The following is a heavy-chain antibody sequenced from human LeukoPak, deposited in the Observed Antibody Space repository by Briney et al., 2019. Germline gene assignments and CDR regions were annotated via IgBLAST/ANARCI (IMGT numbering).Heavy chain of an antibody. CDR1: ADSISDFS. D-gene: IGHD3-3*01. CDR2: VSSSGTS. Sequence: PSQTLSLTCTVSADSISDFSWTWIRLTPGNGLEWLGFVSSSGTSHYSPSLESRVTFSLDTSKSQFSLSLKSVTAADTAVYYCARVFRGAVTSNWFDPWGQGILVTVSS. CDR3: ARVFRGAVTSNWFDP. J-gene: IGHJ5*02. V-gene: IGHV4-59*01.